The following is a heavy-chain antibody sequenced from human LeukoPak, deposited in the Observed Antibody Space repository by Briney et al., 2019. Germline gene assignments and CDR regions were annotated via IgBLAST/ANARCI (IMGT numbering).Heavy chain of an antibody. Sequence: PGGSLRLSSAASGFTFSIYTMHWVRQAPGKGLEWVAVISSDINNKNYADSVKGRFSISRDNSQNTLYLQMNSLRVEDTAVYYCARISLNYDFWSGYPDYWGQGTLVTVSS. CDR1: GFTFSIYT. D-gene: IGHD3-3*01. CDR3: ARISLNYDFWSGYPDY. V-gene: IGHV3-30-3*01. CDR2: ISSDINNK. J-gene: IGHJ4*02.